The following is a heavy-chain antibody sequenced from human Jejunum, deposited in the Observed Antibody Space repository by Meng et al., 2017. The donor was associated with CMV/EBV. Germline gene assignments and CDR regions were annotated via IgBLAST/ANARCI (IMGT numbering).Heavy chain of an antibody. V-gene: IGHV3-7*01. CDR1: GFTCSNYW. Sequence: AASGFTCSNYWISWVRQTPGRGPEWVANINKDESDKYFADSVKGRFTISRNNTKNSIYLQMNPLRAEDSAIYYCARDSEFWSGFDFWGQGTLVTVSS. D-gene: IGHD3-3*01. CDR2: INKDESDK. CDR3: ARDSEFWSGFDF. J-gene: IGHJ4*02.